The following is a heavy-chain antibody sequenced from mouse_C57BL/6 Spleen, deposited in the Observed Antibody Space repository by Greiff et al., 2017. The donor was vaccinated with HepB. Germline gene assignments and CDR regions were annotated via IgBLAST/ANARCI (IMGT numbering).Heavy chain of an antibody. D-gene: IGHD1-2*01. CDR2: SRNKANDYTT. V-gene: IGHV7-1*01. CDR3: ARDLYGGWYFDV. J-gene: IGHJ1*03. CDR1: GFTFSDFY. Sequence: EVKLVESGGGLVQSGRSLRLSCATSGFTFSDFYMEWVRQAPGKGLEWIAASRNKANDYTTEYSASVKGRFIVSRDTSQSILYLQMNALRAEDTAIYYGARDLYGGWYFDVWGTGTTVTVSS.